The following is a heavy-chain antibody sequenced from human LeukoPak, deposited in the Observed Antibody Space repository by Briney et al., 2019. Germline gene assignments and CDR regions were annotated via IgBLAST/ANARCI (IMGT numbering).Heavy chain of an antibody. J-gene: IGHJ6*03. V-gene: IGHV3-23*01. Sequence: PGGSLRLSCAASGFTFSSYAMSWVRQAPGKGLEWVSAISGSGGSTYYADSVKGRFTISRDNSKNTLYLQMNSLRAEDTAVYYCARVGYSGYDPRSGQQKNYYYYYMDVWGKGTTVTVSS. CDR2: ISGSGGST. CDR1: GFTFSSYA. D-gene: IGHD5-12*01. CDR3: ARVGYSGYDPRSGQQKNYYYYYMDV.